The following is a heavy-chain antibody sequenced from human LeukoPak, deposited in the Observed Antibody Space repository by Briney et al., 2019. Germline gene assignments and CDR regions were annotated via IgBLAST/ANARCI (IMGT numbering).Heavy chain of an antibody. D-gene: IGHD4-17*01. V-gene: IGHV1-18*01. CDR3: ARGFYGDYGGAAFDI. Sequence: GASVKVSCKASGYTFTSYGISWLRQAPGQGLEWMGWISAYNGNTNYAQKLQGRVTMTTDTSTSTAYMGLRSLRSDDTAVYYCARGFYGDYGGAAFDIWGQGTMVTVSS. J-gene: IGHJ3*02. CDR2: ISAYNGNT. CDR1: GYTFTSYG.